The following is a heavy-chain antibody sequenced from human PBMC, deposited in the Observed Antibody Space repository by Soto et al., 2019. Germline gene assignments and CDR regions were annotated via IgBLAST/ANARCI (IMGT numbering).Heavy chain of an antibody. V-gene: IGHV1-18*04. D-gene: IGHD6-19*01. CDR2: ISAYNGNT. Sequence: QVQLVQSGAEVKKPGASVKVSCKASGYTFTSYGISWVRPAPGQGLEWMGWISAYNGNTNYAQKLQGRVTMTTDTSKSTAYMELRRLRSDDTAVYYCARDGDGQWLDPGVFDYWCQGTLVPVSS. J-gene: IGHJ4*02. CDR1: GYTFTSYG. CDR3: ARDGDGQWLDPGVFDY.